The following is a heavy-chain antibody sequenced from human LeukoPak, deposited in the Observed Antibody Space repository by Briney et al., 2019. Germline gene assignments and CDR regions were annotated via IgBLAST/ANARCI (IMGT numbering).Heavy chain of an antibody. CDR3: AKDQYYYDSSGYWWYFDY. D-gene: IGHD3-22*01. Sequence: GGSLRLSCEASGFTFSHYGMHWVRQAPGKGLEWVAFIRYDGSNKYYADSVKGRFTISRDNSKNTLYLQMNSLRAEDTAVYYCAKDQYYYDSSGYWWYFDYWGQGTLVTVSS. CDR2: IRYDGSNK. J-gene: IGHJ4*02. CDR1: GFTFSHYG. V-gene: IGHV3-30*02.